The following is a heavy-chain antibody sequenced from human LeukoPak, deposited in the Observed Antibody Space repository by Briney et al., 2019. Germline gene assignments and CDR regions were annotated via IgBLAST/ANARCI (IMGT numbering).Heavy chain of an antibody. CDR3: ARCRGYSYGYEDY. CDR2: ISSSGNTI. Sequence: GGSLRLSCAASGFTFSSCSMNWVRQTPGKGLEWISYISSSGNTIDYTDSVKGRFTISRDNAKNSLYLQMNSLRAEDTAVYYCARCRGYSYGYEDYWGQGTLVTVSS. D-gene: IGHD5-18*01. V-gene: IGHV3-48*04. CDR1: GFTFSSCS. J-gene: IGHJ4*02.